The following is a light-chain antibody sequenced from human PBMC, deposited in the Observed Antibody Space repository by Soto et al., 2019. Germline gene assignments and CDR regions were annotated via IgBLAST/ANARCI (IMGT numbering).Light chain of an antibody. Sequence: EIVLTQSPGTLSLSPGERATLSCRASQSVSGSYLAWYQQKPGQAPRLLIYGASSRATGIPDRFSGSGSGTDFTLTISRLDPEDFAVFYCQQYASSPTFAHGTRLEIK. CDR3: QQYASSPT. CDR2: GAS. CDR1: QSVSGSY. J-gene: IGKJ5*01. V-gene: IGKV3-20*01.